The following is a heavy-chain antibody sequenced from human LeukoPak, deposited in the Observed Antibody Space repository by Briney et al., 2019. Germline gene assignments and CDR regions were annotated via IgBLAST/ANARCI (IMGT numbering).Heavy chain of an antibody. CDR1: GYTFTGYY. D-gene: IGHD2-8*01. J-gene: IGHJ6*03. V-gene: IGHV1-2*06. CDR3: ARSAEHCNNGVCFTDYYMDV. Sequence: ASVKVSCKASGYTFTGYYMHWVRQAPGQGLEWMGRINPNSGDTNFAQTFQGRITMTRDTSITTAYMELSSLTSDDTAVYFCARSAEHCNNGVCFTDYYMDVWGKGTTVTVSS. CDR2: INPNSGDT.